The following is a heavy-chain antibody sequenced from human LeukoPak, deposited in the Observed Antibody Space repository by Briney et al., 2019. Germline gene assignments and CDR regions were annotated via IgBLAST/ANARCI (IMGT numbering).Heavy chain of an antibody. J-gene: IGHJ5*02. V-gene: IGHV3-15*01. CDR1: GFTFTNAW. CDR2: IKSKTDGGTS. Sequence: GGSLRLSCAASGFTFTNAWMYWVRQAPGKGLEWVGRIKSKTDGGTSDYAAPVTGKFTISRDDSKSTLYLEMNSLKTEDTGVYYCSTLWYGAWGQGTLVTVSS. CDR3: STLWYGA. D-gene: IGHD3-10*01.